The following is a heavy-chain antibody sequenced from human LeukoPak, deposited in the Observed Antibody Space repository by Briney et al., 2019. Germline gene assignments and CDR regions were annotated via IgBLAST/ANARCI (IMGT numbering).Heavy chain of an antibody. V-gene: IGHV4-39*07. CDR1: GGSISSSSYY. Sequence: PSETLSLTCTVSGGSISSSSYYWGWIRQPPGKGLEWIGSIYYSGSTYYNPSLKSRVTISVDTSKNQFSLKLSSVTAADTAVYYCARVTMVRGALFSYFDYWGQGTLVTVSS. CDR2: IYYSGST. CDR3: ARVTMVRGALFSYFDY. J-gene: IGHJ4*02. D-gene: IGHD3-10*01.